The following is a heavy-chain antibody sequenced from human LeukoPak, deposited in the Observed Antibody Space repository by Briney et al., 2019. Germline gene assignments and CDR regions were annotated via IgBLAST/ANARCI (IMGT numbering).Heavy chain of an antibody. CDR2: FYYNGVT. CDR3: VRRNYVSGRIDP. J-gene: IGHJ5*02. Sequence: PSETLSLTCTVSGGSISTSDYLWAWVRQPPGKGLEWIGDFYYNGVTSYSPSLKSRVTISVDTSKNQFSLNLTSVTAADTAVYYCVRRNYVSGRIDPWGQGSLVTVCS. CDR1: GGSISTSDYL. D-gene: IGHD3-16*01. V-gene: IGHV4-39*01.